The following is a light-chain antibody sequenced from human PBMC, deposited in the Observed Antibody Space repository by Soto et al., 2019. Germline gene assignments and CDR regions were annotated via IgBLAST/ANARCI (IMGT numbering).Light chain of an antibody. CDR3: TSYTTSTIVA. J-gene: IGLJ2*01. CDR1: SSDVGAYNY. CDR2: DVA. Sequence: VLTQPASVSASPGQSITISCTGTSSDVGAYNYVSWYQQPPGKAPTLIIYDVAVRPSGVSSRFSGSKSANTASLTISWLQAEDEGDYYCTSYTTSTIVAFGGGTKVTVL. V-gene: IGLV2-14*01.